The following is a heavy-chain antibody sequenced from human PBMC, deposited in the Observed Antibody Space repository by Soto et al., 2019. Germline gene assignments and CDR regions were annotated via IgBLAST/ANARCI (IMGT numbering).Heavy chain of an antibody. CDR1: GGSISSYY. V-gene: IGHV4-59*01. CDR3: ARGGSSGWFHAFDI. J-gene: IGHJ3*02. Sequence: LETLAITCTVSGGSISSYYWSWIRQPPGKGLEWIGYIYYSGSTNYNPSLKSRVTISVDTSKNQFSLKLSSVTAADTAVYYCARGGSSGWFHAFDIWGQGTMVTVSS. D-gene: IGHD6-19*01. CDR2: IYYSGST.